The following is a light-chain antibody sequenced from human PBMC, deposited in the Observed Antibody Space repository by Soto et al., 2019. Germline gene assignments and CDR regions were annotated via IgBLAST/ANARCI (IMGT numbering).Light chain of an antibody. CDR1: QSISSW. CDR2: DAS. J-gene: IGKJ1*01. Sequence: DIQMTQSPSTLSASVGDRVTITCRASQSISSWLAWYQQKPGKAPKLLIYDASSLESGVPSRFSGSGSGTEFTLTISSLQPDDFATYYCQQYNSYPVTFSQGTKVEIK. V-gene: IGKV1-5*01. CDR3: QQYNSYPVT.